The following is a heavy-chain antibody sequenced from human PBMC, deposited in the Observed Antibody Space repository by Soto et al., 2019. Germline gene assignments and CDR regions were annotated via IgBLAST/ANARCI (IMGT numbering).Heavy chain of an antibody. CDR2: TYYRSKWYY. V-gene: IGHV6-1*01. Sequence: PSQTLSLTCAISGDSVSIKSAAWNWIRQSPSSGLEWLGRTYYRSKWYYDYADSVKSRITINSDTSKNQFSLQLNSVTPEDTAVYYCARDPGYSLDYWGQGTLVTVSS. CDR1: GDSVSIKSAA. D-gene: IGHD5-18*01. CDR3: ARDPGYSLDY. J-gene: IGHJ4*02.